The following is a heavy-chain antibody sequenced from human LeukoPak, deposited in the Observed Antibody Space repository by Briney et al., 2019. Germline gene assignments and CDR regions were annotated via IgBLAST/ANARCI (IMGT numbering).Heavy chain of an antibody. CDR2: ISSSSSYI. Sequence: PGGSLRLSCAASGFTFSSYSMNWVRQAPGKGLEWVSSISSSSSYIYYADSVKGRFTISRDNAKNSLYLQMNSLRAEDTAVYYCARDGPAYYDILTGLTAPGAVIDYWCQGTLVTVSS. J-gene: IGHJ4*02. CDR3: ARDGPAYYDILTGLTAPGAVIDY. CDR1: GFTFSSYS. D-gene: IGHD3-9*01. V-gene: IGHV3-21*01.